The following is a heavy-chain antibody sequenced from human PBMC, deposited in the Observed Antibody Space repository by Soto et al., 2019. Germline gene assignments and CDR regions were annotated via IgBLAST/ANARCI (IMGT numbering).Heavy chain of an antibody. V-gene: IGHV1-69*13. D-gene: IGHD3-22*01. CDR3: ARDLYYYDSSGYYDY. CDR1: GGTFSSYA. Sequence: SVKVSCKASGGTFSSYAISWVRQAPGQGLEWMGGIIPIFGTANYAQKFQGRVTITADESTSTAYMELSSLRSEDTAVYYCARDLYYYDSSGYYDYRGQGTLVTVSS. CDR2: IIPIFGTA. J-gene: IGHJ4*02.